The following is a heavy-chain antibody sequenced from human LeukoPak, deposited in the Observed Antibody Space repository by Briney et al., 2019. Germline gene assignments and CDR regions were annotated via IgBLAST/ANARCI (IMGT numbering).Heavy chain of an antibody. CDR1: GFTFNNAW. D-gene: IGHD2/OR15-2a*01. CDR3: TTSTTTFHGYFQD. V-gene: IGHV3-15*01. Sequence: PGGSLRLSCAASGFTFNNAWMSWVRQAPGKGLEWVGRIKSKTDGGTTDYAAPVKGRFTISRDDSKNTLYLQMNSLKTEDTAVYYCTTSTTTFHGYFQDWGQGTLVTVSS. CDR2: IKSKTDGGTT. J-gene: IGHJ1*01.